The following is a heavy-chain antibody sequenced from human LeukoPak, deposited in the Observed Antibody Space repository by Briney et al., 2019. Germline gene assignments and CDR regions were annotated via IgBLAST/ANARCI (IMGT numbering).Heavy chain of an antibody. CDR2: IYYSGTT. Sequence: SETLSLTCTVSGDSISSYYWTWIRQPPGKGLEWIGYIYYSGTTNYNPSLKSRVTITVHTSKTQFSLELSSVTAADTAVYYCLREGGGYWGQGTLVTVSS. V-gene: IGHV4-59*08. CDR1: GDSISSYY. CDR3: LREGGGY. J-gene: IGHJ4*02. D-gene: IGHD3-10*01.